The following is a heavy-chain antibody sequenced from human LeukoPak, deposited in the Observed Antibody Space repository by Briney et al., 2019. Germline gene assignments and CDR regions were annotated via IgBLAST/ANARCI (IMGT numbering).Heavy chain of an antibody. V-gene: IGHV4-34*01. J-gene: IGHJ3*02. CDR3: ARRGRWRDAFDI. CDR2: INHSGST. CDR1: GGSFSGYY. D-gene: IGHD4-23*01. Sequence: SETLSLTCAVYGGSFSGYYWSWIRQPPGKGPEWIGEINHSGSTNYNPSLKSRVTISVDTSKNQFSLKLSSVTAADTAVYYCARRGRWRDAFDIWGQGTMVTVSS.